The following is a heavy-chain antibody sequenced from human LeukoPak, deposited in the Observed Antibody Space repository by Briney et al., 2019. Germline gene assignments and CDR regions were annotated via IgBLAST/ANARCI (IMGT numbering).Heavy chain of an antibody. CDR2: IEPSDSYT. J-gene: IGHJ4*02. V-gene: IGHV5-10-1*01. CDR3: ARLGSNYAFDY. Sequence: TLGEFLPISCRCSGYSFASYWISWVRPMPGKGLEWMGRIEPSDSYTNYSPSFQGHVTISADKSISTAYLQWSSLKASDTAMYYCARLGSNYAFDYWGQGTLVTVPS. D-gene: IGHD4-11*01. CDR1: GYSFASYW.